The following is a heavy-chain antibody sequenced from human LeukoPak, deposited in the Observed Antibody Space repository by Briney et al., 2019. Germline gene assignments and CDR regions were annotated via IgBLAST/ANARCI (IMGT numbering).Heavy chain of an antibody. Sequence: PSETLSLTCSVSGGSVTNYYWSWIRQSPGKGLEWIGYVFTSGITNYNPSLKSRVYLSVDTSKNQFSLKLNSLTAADTAVYYCVATAAGLPYWGQGILVTVSS. D-gene: IGHD6-13*01. V-gene: IGHV4-59*02. CDR3: VATAAGLPY. CDR2: VFTSGIT. CDR1: GGSVTNYY. J-gene: IGHJ4*02.